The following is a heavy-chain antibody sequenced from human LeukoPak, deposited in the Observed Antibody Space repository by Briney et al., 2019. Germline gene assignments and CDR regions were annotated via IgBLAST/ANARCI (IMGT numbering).Heavy chain of an antibody. CDR3: AKEFKILKRDSLPSIDY. Sequence: PGGSLRLSCAASGFTFSSYGMHWVRQAPGKGLEWVAVISYDGSNKYYADSVKGRFTISRDNSKNTLYLQMNSLRAEDTAVYHCAKEFKILKRDSLPSIDYWGQGTLVTVSS. CDR1: GFTFSSYG. V-gene: IGHV3-30*18. CDR2: ISYDGSNK. J-gene: IGHJ4*02.